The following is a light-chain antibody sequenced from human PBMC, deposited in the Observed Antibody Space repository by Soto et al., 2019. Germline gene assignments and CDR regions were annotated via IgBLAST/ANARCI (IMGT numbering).Light chain of an antibody. CDR1: QTISSW. CDR2: KAS. J-gene: IGKJ1*01. V-gene: IGKV1-5*03. CDR3: QQYNSDSRT. Sequence: DIQMTQSPSTLSASVGDRVTITCRASQTISSWLAWYQQKPGKAPKVLIYKASSLQSGVPSRFSGSGSGTEFSLTISSLQPDDSATYYCQQYNSDSRTFGQGTKVDI.